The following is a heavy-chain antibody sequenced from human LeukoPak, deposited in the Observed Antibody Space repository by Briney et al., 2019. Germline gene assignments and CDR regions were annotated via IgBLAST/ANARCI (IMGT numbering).Heavy chain of an antibody. D-gene: IGHD6-6*01. Sequence: PGGSLGLSCAASGFTSSRYWMSWVRQAPGKGLEWVANINQDGSEKYYVDSVKGRFTISRDNAKNSLYLQMNSLRAEDTAVYYCARDPYSSSSFDFWGQGTLVTVSS. V-gene: IGHV3-7*01. CDR3: ARDPYSSSSFDF. CDR1: GFTSSRYW. J-gene: IGHJ4*02. CDR2: INQDGSEK.